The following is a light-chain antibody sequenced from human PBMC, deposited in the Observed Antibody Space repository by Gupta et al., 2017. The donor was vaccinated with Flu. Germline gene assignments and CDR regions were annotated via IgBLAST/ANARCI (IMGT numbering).Light chain of an antibody. V-gene: IGKV3-20*01. Sequence: EIVLTQSPGTLSSSPGERPTLSCRTSQSVSSSYLAWYQQKPGQAPRLLIYGASSRATGIPDRFSGSGSGTDFTLTISRLEPEDFAVYYCQQFGDSPTSTFGQGTRVEIK. CDR3: QQFGDSPTST. CDR1: QSVSSSY. J-gene: IGKJ1*01. CDR2: GAS.